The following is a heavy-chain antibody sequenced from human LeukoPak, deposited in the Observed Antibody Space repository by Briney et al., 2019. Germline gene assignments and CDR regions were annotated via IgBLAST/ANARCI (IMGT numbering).Heavy chain of an antibody. Sequence: GGSLRLSCAASGFTFSNYGMSWVRQAPGKGLEWVSDIGGSGSSTYYADSVKGRFTISRDNSKNTLYLQMNSLRAEDTAVYYCSGSGNYRTDVWGKGTTVTVSS. CDR1: GFTFSNYG. V-gene: IGHV3-23*01. CDR2: IGGSGSST. CDR3: SGSGNYRTDV. J-gene: IGHJ6*04. D-gene: IGHD3-10*01.